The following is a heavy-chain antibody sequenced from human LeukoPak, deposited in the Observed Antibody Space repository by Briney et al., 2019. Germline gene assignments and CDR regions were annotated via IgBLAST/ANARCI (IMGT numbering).Heavy chain of an antibody. D-gene: IGHD6-13*01. Sequence: PGGSLRLSCAASGFTFIGYAMSWVRQAPGKGLEWVSAITGSADSTYYADSVKGRFTVSRDNSKNTLYLQMNTLRAEDTAVYYCAKGLYSQGLFDFWGQGTLVTVSS. V-gene: IGHV3-23*01. CDR3: AKGLYSQGLFDF. J-gene: IGHJ4*02. CDR2: ITGSADST. CDR1: GFTFIGYA.